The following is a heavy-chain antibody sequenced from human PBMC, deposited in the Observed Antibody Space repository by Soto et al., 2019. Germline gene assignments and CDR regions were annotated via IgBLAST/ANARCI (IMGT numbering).Heavy chain of an antibody. Sequence: EVQLVESGGGLVQPGGSLRLSCAASGLTVSSNYMSWVRQTPRKGLEWVSVIYSGGSTYYADSVRGRFTISRDNSKNTLYLQMNSLRVEDTAVYYCTRGASGRYPNTFDYWGQGTLVTVSS. CDR2: IYSGGST. V-gene: IGHV3-66*01. D-gene: IGHD1-26*01. CDR1: GLTVSSNY. J-gene: IGHJ4*02. CDR3: TRGASGRYPNTFDY.